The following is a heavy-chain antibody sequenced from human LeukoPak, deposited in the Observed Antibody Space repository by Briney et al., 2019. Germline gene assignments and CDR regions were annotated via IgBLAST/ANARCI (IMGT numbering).Heavy chain of an antibody. V-gene: IGHV4-59*01. CDR2: IYYGGST. CDR1: GGSISSYY. Sequence: PSETLSLTCTVSGGSISSYYWSWIRQPPGKGLEWIGYIYYGGSTNYNPSLKSRVTISVDTSKNQFSLKLSSVTAADTAVYYCARETRGPYGYFDYWGQGTLVTVSS. J-gene: IGHJ4*02. CDR3: ARETRGPYGYFDY. D-gene: IGHD4-17*01.